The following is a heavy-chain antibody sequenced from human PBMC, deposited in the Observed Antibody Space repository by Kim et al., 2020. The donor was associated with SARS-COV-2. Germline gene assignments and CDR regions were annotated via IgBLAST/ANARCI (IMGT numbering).Heavy chain of an antibody. J-gene: IGHJ4*02. D-gene: IGHD6-19*01. V-gene: IGHV1-69*01. CDR3: ARGDSSGWSYYFDY. Sequence: AQKCQGRVTITAEESTSTAYMELSRLRSEDTAVYYCARGDSSGWSYYFDYWGQGTLVTVSS.